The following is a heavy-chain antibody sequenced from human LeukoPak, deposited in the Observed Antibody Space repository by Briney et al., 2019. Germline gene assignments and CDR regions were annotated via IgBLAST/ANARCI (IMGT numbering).Heavy chain of an antibody. J-gene: IGHJ5*02. CDR1: GFTFSSFA. V-gene: IGHV3-23*01. Sequence: GGSLRLSCAASGFTFSSFAMTWVRQAPGKGLEWVSSITGSDGPTYNTDSVKGRFTISRDNSQNTLYLQMNSLRAEDTAVYYCTKDPNGDYVGAFDPWGQGTLVTVSS. CDR2: ITGSDGPT. D-gene: IGHD4-17*01. CDR3: TKDPNGDYVGAFDP.